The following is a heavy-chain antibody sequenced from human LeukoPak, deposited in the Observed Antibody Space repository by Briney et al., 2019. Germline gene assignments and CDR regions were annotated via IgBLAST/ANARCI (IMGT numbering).Heavy chain of an antibody. CDR1: GYTFTSYG. Sequence: ASVKVSSKASGYTFTSYGISWVRQAPGQGLEWMGWISAYNGNTNYAQKLQGRVTMTTDTSTSTAYMELRSLRAEDTAVYYCARSSSSYGYGDAFDIWAKGQWSPSLQ. CDR3: ARSSSSYGYGDAFDI. J-gene: IGHJ3*02. CDR2: ISAYNGNT. V-gene: IGHV1-18*01. D-gene: IGHD5-18*01.